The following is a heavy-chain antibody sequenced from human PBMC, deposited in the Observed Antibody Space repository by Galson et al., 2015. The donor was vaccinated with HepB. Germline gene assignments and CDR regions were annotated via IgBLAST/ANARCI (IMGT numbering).Heavy chain of an antibody. CDR2: ISHSGST. D-gene: IGHD5-12*01. CDR3: ARSFSGPPRITPRYYFDY. CDR1: GGSFSSYY. V-gene: IGHV4-34*01. Sequence: SETLSLTCAVYGGSFSSYYWSWIRQPPGKGLEWIGEISHSGSTRYNPSLKSRVTTAVDTSKKQFSLRMNSVTAADTAVYYCARSFSGPPRITPRYYFDYWGQGTLVIVSS. J-gene: IGHJ4*02.